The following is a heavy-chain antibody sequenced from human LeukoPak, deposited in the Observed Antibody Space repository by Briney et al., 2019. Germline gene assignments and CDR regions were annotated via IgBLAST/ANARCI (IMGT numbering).Heavy chain of an antibody. D-gene: IGHD3-9*01. Sequence: ASVKVSCKACGFIFTDHYMHWVRQVPGQGLEWMGWINGNSGATFYAQKFQDRITVTRDTSISTMYLELNRLTTDDTAVYYCVRDFDWGPDYWGQGTLVAVSS. CDR2: INGNSGAT. CDR3: VRDFDWGPDY. J-gene: IGHJ4*02. V-gene: IGHV1-2*02. CDR1: GFIFTDHY.